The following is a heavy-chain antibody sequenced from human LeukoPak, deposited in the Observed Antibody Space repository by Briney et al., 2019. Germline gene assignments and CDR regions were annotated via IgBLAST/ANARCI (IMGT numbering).Heavy chain of an antibody. Sequence: SETLSLTCTVSGGSISSYYWSWIRQPPGKGLEWIGYIYYSGSTNYNPPLKSRATMSIDTAKNHFSLNLTSVTAADTAVYYCARSISGTRSKFDCWGQGTLVTVSS. J-gene: IGHJ5*01. V-gene: IGHV4-59*08. CDR2: IYYSGST. D-gene: IGHD1/OR15-1a*01. CDR1: GGSISSYY. CDR3: ARSISGTRSKFDC.